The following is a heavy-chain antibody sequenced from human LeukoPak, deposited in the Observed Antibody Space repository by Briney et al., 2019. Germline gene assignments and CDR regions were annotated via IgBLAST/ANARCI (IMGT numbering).Heavy chain of an antibody. V-gene: IGHV3-23*01. CDR2: ISGSGGST. CDR3: AKTESNYLHYYYYYGMDV. Sequence: GGSPRLSCAASGFTFSSYAMSWVRQAPGKGLEWVSAISGSGGSTYYADSVKGRFTISRDNSKNTLYLQMNSLRAEDTAVYYCAKTESNYLHYYYYYGMDVWGQGTTVTVSS. J-gene: IGHJ6*02. D-gene: IGHD1-7*01. CDR1: GFTFSSYA.